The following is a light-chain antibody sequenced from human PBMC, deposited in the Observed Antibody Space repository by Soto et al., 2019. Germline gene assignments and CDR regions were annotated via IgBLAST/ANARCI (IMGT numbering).Light chain of an antibody. J-gene: IGLJ1*01. Sequence: QSVLTQPPSASGSPGQSVTISCTGTKNDIGVYDFVSWYQHHPGKAPRLIIYEVVQRPSGVPDRFSGSKSGNTASLTVSGLPAADEADYFCKSYAGSNTYVVGRGTKVTVL. CDR3: KSYAGSNTYV. CDR2: EVV. CDR1: KNDIGVYDF. V-gene: IGLV2-8*01.